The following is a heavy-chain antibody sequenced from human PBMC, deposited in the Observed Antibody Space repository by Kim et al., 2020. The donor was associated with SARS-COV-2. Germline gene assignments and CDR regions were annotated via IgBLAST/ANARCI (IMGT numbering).Heavy chain of an antibody. CDR1: GFTFSSYS. Sequence: GGSLRLSCAASGFTFSSYSMNWVRQAPGKGLEWVSSISSSSSYIYYADSVKGRFTISRDNAKNSLYLQMNSLRAEDTAVYYCARALRYDFWSGYLDYYYYYGMDVWGQGTTVTVSS. D-gene: IGHD3-3*01. J-gene: IGHJ6*02. V-gene: IGHV3-21*01. CDR3: ARALRYDFWSGYLDYYYYYGMDV. CDR2: ISSSSSYI.